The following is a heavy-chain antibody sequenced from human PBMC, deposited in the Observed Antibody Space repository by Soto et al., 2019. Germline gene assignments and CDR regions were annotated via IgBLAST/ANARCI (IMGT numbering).Heavy chain of an antibody. V-gene: IGHV1-69*06. J-gene: IGHJ4*02. Sequence: QVQLVQSGAEVKKPGSSVTVSCKASGGTFSSLAISWVRQAPGQGLEWMGGLVPVFGTANYAQKFQGRVNMNADTSASTSYMELGSLRSEDTAGYYCARSQGVFDYWGQGTLVTVSS. D-gene: IGHD3-16*01. CDR2: LVPVFGTA. CDR1: GGTFSSLA. CDR3: ARSQGVFDY.